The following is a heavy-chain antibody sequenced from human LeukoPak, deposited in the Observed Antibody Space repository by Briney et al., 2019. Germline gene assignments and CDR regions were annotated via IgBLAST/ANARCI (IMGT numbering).Heavy chain of an antibody. CDR1: GFTFSSYA. D-gene: IGHD2-8*02. J-gene: IGHJ4*02. CDR3: ATYRQVLLPFES. Sequence: GGSLRLSCAASGFTFSSYAMSWVRQAPGKGLEWVSAISGSGGSTYYADSVKGRFTTSRDNSRNTVSLQMNSLRAEDTAIYYCATYRQVLLPFESWGQGTLVTVSS. V-gene: IGHV3-23*01. CDR2: ISGSGGST.